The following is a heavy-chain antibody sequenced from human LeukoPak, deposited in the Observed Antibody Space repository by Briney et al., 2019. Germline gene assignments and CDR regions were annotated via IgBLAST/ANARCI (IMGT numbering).Heavy chain of an antibody. V-gene: IGHV1-18*01. D-gene: IGHD2-2*01. CDR3: AREGNIVVVPAAMMAGAHYYYYGMDV. CDR2: IIAYNGNT. Sequence: ASVKVSCKASGYTFTRYGLSWVRQAPGEGVECMGWIIAYNGNTHYAQKLQSRVTLSPDTSTSTAYMELRSLRSDDTAVYYCAREGNIVVVPAAMMAGAHYYYYGMDVWGQGTTVTVSS. CDR1: GYTFTRYG. J-gene: IGHJ6*02.